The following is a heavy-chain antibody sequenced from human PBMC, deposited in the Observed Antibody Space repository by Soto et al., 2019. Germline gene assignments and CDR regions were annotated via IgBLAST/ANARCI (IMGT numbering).Heavy chain of an antibody. CDR2: ISYDGSNK. CDR1: GFTFSSYA. V-gene: IGHV3-30-3*01. CDR3: ASRSSGWYALPYYYYGMDV. J-gene: IGHJ6*02. Sequence: QVQLVESGGGVVQPGRSLRLSCAASGFTFSSYAMHWVRQAPGKGLEWVAVISYDGSNKYYADSVKGRFTISRDNSKNTLYLQMNSQRAEDTAVYYCASRSSGWYALPYYYYGMDVWGQGTTVTVSS. D-gene: IGHD6-19*01.